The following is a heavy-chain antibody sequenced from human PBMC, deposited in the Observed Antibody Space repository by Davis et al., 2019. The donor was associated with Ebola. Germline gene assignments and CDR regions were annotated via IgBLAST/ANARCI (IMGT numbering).Heavy chain of an antibody. V-gene: IGHV1-2*02. CDR3: ARVEQWLVPRGGFDP. CDR2: INPNSGGT. D-gene: IGHD6-19*01. Sequence: ASVKVSCKASGYTFTGYYMHWVRQAPGQGLEWMGWINPNSGGTNYAQKFQGRVTMTRDTSISTAYMELSRLRSDDTAVYYCARVEQWLVPRGGFDPWGQGTLVTVSS. CDR1: GYTFTGYY. J-gene: IGHJ5*02.